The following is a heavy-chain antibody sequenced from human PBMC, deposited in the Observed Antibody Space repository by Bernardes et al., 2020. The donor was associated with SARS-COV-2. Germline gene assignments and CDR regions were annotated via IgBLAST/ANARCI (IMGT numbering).Heavy chain of an antibody. Sequence: GSLRLSCADSEFTLRTYWVHWVRQAPGKGLVWVSRIDTDGSVTTYADSVKGRFTISRDNDKNTLYLHLNTLRAEDTAVYYCARGRDCGGGSCNGYDYYGMDVWGQGTTVTVSS. J-gene: IGHJ6*02. CDR2: IDTDGSVT. CDR3: ARGRDCGGGSCNGYDYYGMDV. CDR1: EFTLRTYW. V-gene: IGHV3-74*01. D-gene: IGHD2-15*01.